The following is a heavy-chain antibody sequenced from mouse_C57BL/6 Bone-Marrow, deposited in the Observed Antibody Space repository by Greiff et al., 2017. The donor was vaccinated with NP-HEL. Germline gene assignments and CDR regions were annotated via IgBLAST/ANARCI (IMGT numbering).Heavy chain of an antibody. CDR2: ISNGGGST. CDR1: GFTFSDYY. J-gene: IGHJ4*01. V-gene: IGHV5-12*01. CDR3: ARQGGYDYDGYYAMDY. D-gene: IGHD2-4*01. Sequence: EVKLVESGGGLVQPGGSLKLSCAASGFTFSDYYMYWVRQTPEKRLEWVAYISNGGGSTYYPDTVKGRFTISRDNAKNTLYLQMSRLKSEDTAMYYCARQGGYDYDGYYAMDYWGQGTSVTVSS.